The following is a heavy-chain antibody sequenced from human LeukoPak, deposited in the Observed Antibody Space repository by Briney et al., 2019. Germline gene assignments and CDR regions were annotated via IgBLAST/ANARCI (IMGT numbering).Heavy chain of an antibody. CDR3: AKDAAGYYDSRPSVSYYFDY. CDR2: IGSSGGSA. D-gene: IGHD3-22*01. Sequence: HPGGSLRLSCAASGFTFSTFAMSWVRGTPGKGLEWVSAIGSSGGSAYYADTVKGRFTISRDNSKNTLYLQMNSLRAEDTAVYYCAKDAAGYYDSRPSVSYYFDYWGQGTLVTVSS. V-gene: IGHV3-23*01. J-gene: IGHJ4*02. CDR1: GFTFSTFA.